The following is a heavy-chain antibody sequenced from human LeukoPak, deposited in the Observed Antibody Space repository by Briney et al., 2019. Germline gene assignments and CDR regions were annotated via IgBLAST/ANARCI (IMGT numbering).Heavy chain of an antibody. V-gene: IGHV3-64D*06. CDR2: ISSNGGST. Sequence: GGSLRLSCSASGFTFSSYAMHWIRQAPGKGLEYVSAISSNGGSTYYADSVKGRFTISRDNSKNTLYLQMSSLRAEDTAVYYCEKPPHYYGSGSSGDYWGQGTLVTVSS. CDR1: GFTFSSYA. J-gene: IGHJ4*02. CDR3: EKPPHYYGSGSSGDY. D-gene: IGHD3-10*01.